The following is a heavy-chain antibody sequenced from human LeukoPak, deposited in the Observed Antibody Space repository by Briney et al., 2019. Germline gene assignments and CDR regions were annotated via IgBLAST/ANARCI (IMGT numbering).Heavy chain of an antibody. J-gene: IGHJ5*02. Sequence: ASVKVSCKASGYTFTGYYMHWVRQAPGQGLEWMGWINPNSGGTNYAQKFQGRVTITRNTSISTAYMELRSLRSDDTAVYYCARVGGETTVVTLSRWFDPWGQGTLVTVSS. CDR1: GYTFTGYY. CDR2: INPNSGGT. V-gene: IGHV1-2*02. D-gene: IGHD4-23*01. CDR3: ARVGGETTVVTLSRWFDP.